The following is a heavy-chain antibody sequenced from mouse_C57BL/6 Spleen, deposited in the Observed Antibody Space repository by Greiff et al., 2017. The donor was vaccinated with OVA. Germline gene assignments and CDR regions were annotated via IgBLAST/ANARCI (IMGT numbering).Heavy chain of an antibody. CDR2: ISDGGSYT. Sequence: EVQLVESGGGLVKPGGSLKLSCAASGFTFSSYAMSWVRQTPEKRLEWVATISDGGSYTYYPDNVKGRFTISRDNAKNNLYLQMSHLKSEDTAMYYCARANYDYDPHFDYWGQGTTLTVSS. V-gene: IGHV5-4*01. D-gene: IGHD2-4*01. J-gene: IGHJ2*01. CDR1: GFTFSSYA. CDR3: ARANYDYDPHFDY.